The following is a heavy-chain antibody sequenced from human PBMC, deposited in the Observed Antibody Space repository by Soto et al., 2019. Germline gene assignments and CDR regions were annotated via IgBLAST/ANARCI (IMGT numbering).Heavy chain of an antibody. D-gene: IGHD5-12*01. CDR3: ARDKSGLADY. CDR1: GFTFSNYW. Sequence: SGGSLRLSCAASGFTFSNYWMHWVRQAPGKGLVWVSRITDDGRTTTYADSVKGRFTISRDNAKNTLYLQMNSLRVDDTALYYCARDKSGLADYWGQGTLVTVSS. V-gene: IGHV3-74*01. CDR2: ITDDGRTT. J-gene: IGHJ4*02.